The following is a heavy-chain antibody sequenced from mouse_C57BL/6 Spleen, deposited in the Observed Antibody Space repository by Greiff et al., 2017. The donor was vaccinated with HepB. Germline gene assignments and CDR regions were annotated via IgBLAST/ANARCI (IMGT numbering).Heavy chain of an antibody. CDR3: ARERITTVVDYFDY. CDR2: IYPGDGDT. Sequence: LVESGAELVKPGASVKISCKASGYAFSSYWMNWVKQRPGKGLEWIGQIYPGDGDTNYNGKFKGKATLTADKSSSTAYMQLSSLTSEDSAVYFCARERITTVVDYFDYWGQGTTLTVSS. D-gene: IGHD1-1*01. J-gene: IGHJ2*01. CDR1: GYAFSSYW. V-gene: IGHV1-80*01.